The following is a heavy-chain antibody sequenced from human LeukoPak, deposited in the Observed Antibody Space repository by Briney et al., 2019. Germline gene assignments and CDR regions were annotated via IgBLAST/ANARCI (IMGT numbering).Heavy chain of an antibody. CDR2: IIPIFGTA. V-gene: IGHV1-69*05. Sequence: GASVKVSCKASGGTFSSYAISWVRQAPGQGLEWMGRIIPIFGTANYAQKFQGRVTITTDESTSTAYMELSSLRSEDTAVYYCARGAVNGYSSFDYWGQGTLVTVSS. CDR3: ARGAVNGYSSFDY. D-gene: IGHD6-19*01. J-gene: IGHJ4*02. CDR1: GGTFSSYA.